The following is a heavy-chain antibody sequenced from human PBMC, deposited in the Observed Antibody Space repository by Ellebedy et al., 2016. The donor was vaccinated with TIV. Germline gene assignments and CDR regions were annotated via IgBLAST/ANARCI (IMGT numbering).Heavy chain of an antibody. CDR1: GFSFRSYW. Sequence: GGSLRLSCAASGFSFRSYWMSWVRQAPGKGLEWVANMRQDGNDKYYVDSVRGRFTISRDNATNSLYLEMNSLRAEDTAVYYCATDGSYGDYLSPAHAFEIWGQGTVVAVSS. D-gene: IGHD4-17*01. CDR3: ATDGSYGDYLSPAHAFEI. CDR2: MRQDGNDK. V-gene: IGHV3-7*01. J-gene: IGHJ3*02.